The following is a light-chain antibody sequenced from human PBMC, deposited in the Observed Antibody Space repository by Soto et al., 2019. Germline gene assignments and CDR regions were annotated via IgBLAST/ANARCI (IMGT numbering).Light chain of an antibody. J-gene: IGLJ1*01. CDR2: DTT. Sequence: QAVVTQEPSLTVSPGGTVTLTCGSSTGPVTTGHYAYWFQQMPGQAPKTLIYDTTTRHSWTPARFAGSLLGDKAALTLSGAQPEDEADYYCLLSFHDSYVFGPGTKLTVL. CDR1: TGPVTTGHY. V-gene: IGLV7-46*01. CDR3: LLSFHDSYV.